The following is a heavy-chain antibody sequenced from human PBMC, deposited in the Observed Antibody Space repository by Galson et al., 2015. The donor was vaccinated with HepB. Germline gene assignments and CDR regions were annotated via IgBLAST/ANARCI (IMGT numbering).Heavy chain of an antibody. CDR1: GFTFSDYY. CDR2: ISGSSSSYT. Sequence: SLRLSCAASGFTFSDYYMSWVRQAPGKGLEWVSYISGSSSSYTNYADSVKGRFTISRDDSKNTLYLQMNSLKTEDTAVYYCTTDDLGYCSSTSCFFPGDVWGKGTTVTVSS. D-gene: IGHD2-2*01. J-gene: IGHJ6*04. CDR3: TTDDLGYCSSTSCFFPGDV. V-gene: IGHV3-11*05.